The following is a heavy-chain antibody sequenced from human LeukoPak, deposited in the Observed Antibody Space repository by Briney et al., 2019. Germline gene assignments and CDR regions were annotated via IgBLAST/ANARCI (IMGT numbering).Heavy chain of an antibody. CDR1: GFTFSSSA. Sequence: GGSLRLSCAASGFTFSSSAMSWVRQAPGKGLEWVSAISGSGGSTYYADSVKGRFTISRDNSKNTLYLQMNSLRAEDTAVYYCAKDRARIAAAGSYFDYWGQGTLVTVSS. CDR3: AKDRARIAAAGSYFDY. V-gene: IGHV3-23*01. D-gene: IGHD6-13*01. J-gene: IGHJ4*02. CDR2: ISGSGGST.